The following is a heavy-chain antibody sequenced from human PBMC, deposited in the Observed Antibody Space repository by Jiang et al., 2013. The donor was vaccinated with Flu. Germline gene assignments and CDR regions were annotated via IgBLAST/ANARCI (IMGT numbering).Heavy chain of an antibody. D-gene: IGHD1-1*01. V-gene: IGHV2-5*02. CDR3: AYRRGPYNTNWNEAWFDP. Sequence: TLTLTCTFSGFSLSTSGVGVGWIRQPPGKALEWLALVYWDDDKRYSPSLRSRLTITKDTSHNQVLLTMTNMDPVDTATYYCAYRRGPYNTNWNEAWFDPWGQGTLVTVSS. J-gene: IGHJ5*02. CDR2: VYWDDDK. CDR1: GFSLSTSGVG.